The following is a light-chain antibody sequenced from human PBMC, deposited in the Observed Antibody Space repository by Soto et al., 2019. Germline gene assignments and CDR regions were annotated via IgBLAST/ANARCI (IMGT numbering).Light chain of an antibody. V-gene: IGLV1-44*01. J-gene: IGLJ1*01. CDR1: SSNIGSNV. CDR2: SNN. CDR3: ATWDDSLNGYV. Sequence: QSVLTQPPSASGTPGQRVTISCSGSSSNIGSNVVNWFQQLPGTAPKLRIYSNNQRPSGVLDRFSGSKSGTSASLAISGLQSEDEADYYCATWDDSLNGYVFGTGTKLTVL.